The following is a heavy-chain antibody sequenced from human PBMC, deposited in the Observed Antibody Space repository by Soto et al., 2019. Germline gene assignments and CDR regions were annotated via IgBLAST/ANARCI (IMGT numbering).Heavy chain of an antibody. CDR2: ISGYNGLT. D-gene: IGHD3-10*01. Sequence: QVPLVQSGDEVKKSGASVKVSCKASGYTFSNYGIIWVRQAPGQGLEWMGWISGYNGLTAYAQNVQGRVTMTIDTPTRTVFMELTSLRSNDTAVYYCARDEGIRGFDSWGQGTLVTVSS. J-gene: IGHJ4*02. CDR3: ARDEGIRGFDS. CDR1: GYTFSNYG. V-gene: IGHV1-18*04.